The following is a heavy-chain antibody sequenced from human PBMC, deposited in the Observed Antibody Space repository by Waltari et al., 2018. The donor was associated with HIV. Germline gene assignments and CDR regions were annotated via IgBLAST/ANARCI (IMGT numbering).Heavy chain of an antibody. CDR3: ARNTYGSGSDLDYYGMDV. CDR2: IYSGGST. CDR1: GFPARSNS. V-gene: IGHV3-53*02. Sequence: EVQLVETGGGLIQPGGSLRLSCAASGFPARSNSISWARQAPGKGLEWVSVIYSGGSTYYADSVKGRFTISRDNSKNTLYLQMNSLRAEDTAVYYCARNTYGSGSDLDYYGMDVWGQGTTVTVSS. D-gene: IGHD3-10*01. J-gene: IGHJ6*02.